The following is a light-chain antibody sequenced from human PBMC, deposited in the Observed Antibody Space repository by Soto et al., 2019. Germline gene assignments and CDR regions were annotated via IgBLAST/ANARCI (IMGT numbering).Light chain of an antibody. CDR1: QSVNSNY. CDR3: QQRSNWPRT. J-gene: IGKJ1*01. V-gene: IGKV3D-20*02. Sequence: EMVMTQSPAILSVSPGESATLSCRASQSVNSNYLAWYQQKLGQAPRLLIYGASRRATGIPDRFSGSGSGTDFTLTISSLEPEDFAVYYCQQRSNWPRTFGQGTKVDIK. CDR2: GAS.